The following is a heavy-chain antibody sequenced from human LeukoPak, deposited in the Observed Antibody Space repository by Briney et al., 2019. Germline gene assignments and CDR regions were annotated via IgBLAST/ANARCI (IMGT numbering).Heavy chain of an antibody. V-gene: IGHV1-2*02. CDR2: INPNSGGT. D-gene: IGHD5-12*01. J-gene: IGHJ4*02. CDR1: GYSFTSYW. Sequence: GESLKISCKGSGYSFTSYWIGWVRQAPGQGLEWMGWINPNSGGTNYAQKFQGRVTMTRDTSISTAYMELSRLRSDDTAVYYCARDGVRYSGYDLNYWGQGTLVTVSS. CDR3: ARDGVRYSGYDLNY.